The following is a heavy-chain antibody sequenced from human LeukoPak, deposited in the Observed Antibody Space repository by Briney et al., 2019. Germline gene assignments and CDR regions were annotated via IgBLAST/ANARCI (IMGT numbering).Heavy chain of an antibody. CDR1: GFTFSGYA. Sequence: GGSLRLSCAASGFTFSGYAMSWVRQAPGKGLEWVSAISGSGGSTYYADSVKGRFTIPRDNSKNTLYLQMNSLRAEDTAVYYCAKGGSGWYSARWGQGTLVTVSS. CDR3: AKGGSGWYSAR. CDR2: ISGSGGST. V-gene: IGHV3-23*01. D-gene: IGHD6-19*01. J-gene: IGHJ4*02.